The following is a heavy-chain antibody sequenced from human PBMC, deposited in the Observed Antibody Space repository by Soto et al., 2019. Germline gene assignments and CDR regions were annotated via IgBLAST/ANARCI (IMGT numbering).Heavy chain of an antibody. J-gene: IGHJ6*02. CDR2: IYHSGST. D-gene: IGHD2-2*01. CDR1: GGSISSNKW. CDR3: ARDDHIVVVPTSLGAMDV. V-gene: IGHV4-4*02. Sequence: SETLSLTCAVYGGSISSNKWWSWVRQPPGKGLEWIGEIYHSGSTNYNPSLKSRVTLSLDKSKHQFSLKLNSAKAADSAVYYCARDDHIVVVPTSLGAMDVWGQGTTVTVSS.